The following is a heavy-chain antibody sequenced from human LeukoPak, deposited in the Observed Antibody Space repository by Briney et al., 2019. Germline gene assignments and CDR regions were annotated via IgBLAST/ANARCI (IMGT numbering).Heavy chain of an antibody. CDR2: ISDGGDNT. CDR1: GFTLSNYA. CDR3: AKSSRSSCYSSADY. D-gene: IGHD2-15*01. V-gene: IGHV3-23*01. J-gene: IGHJ4*02. Sequence: GGSLRLSCAASGFTLSNYAMNWVRQTPGKGLEWVSVISDGGDNTYYADSVKGRFTISRDNSKSTLYLQMNGLRAEDTAIYYCAKSSRSSCYSSADYWGQGTRVTVSS.